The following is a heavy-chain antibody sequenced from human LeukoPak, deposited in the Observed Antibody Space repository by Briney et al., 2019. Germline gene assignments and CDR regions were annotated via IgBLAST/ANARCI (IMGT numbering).Heavy chain of an antibody. V-gene: IGHV4-4*07. CDR1: GGSVSNDY. Sequence: PSETLSLTRTVTGGSVSNDYWSWIRQPAGKGLEWIGRIYDSGTTNYNPSLKSRVTISLDESKNQLSLKLSSVTAADTTVYYCARSPGTYRPWGQGTLVTVSS. J-gene: IGHJ5*02. D-gene: IGHD1-26*01. CDR3: ARSPGTYRP. CDR2: IYDSGTT.